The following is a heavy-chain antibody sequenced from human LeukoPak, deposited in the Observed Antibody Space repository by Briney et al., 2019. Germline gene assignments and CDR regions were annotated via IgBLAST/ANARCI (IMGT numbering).Heavy chain of an antibody. CDR3: ARDGIAVAGNFDY. J-gene: IGHJ4*02. CDR1: GGTFSSYA. D-gene: IGHD6-19*01. Sequence: SVKVSCKASGGTFSSYAISWVRQAPGQGLEWMGRIIPIFGTANYAQKFQGRVTITADKSTGTAYMELSSLRSEDTAVYYCARDGIAVAGNFDYWGQGTLVTVSS. CDR2: IIPIFGTA. V-gene: IGHV1-69*06.